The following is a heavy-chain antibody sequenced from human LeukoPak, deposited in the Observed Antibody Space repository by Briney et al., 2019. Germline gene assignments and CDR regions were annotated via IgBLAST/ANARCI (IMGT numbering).Heavy chain of an antibody. CDR3: AKEGYCSSTSCYAGGYYYYGMDV. CDR2: ISYDGSNI. J-gene: IGHJ6*02. D-gene: IGHD2-2*01. Sequence: GGSLRLSCAASGFTFSSYGMHWVRQAPGKGLEWVAVISYDGSNIYYADSVKGRFTISRDNSKHTLYLQMNSLRAEDTAVYYCAKEGYCSSTSCYAGGYYYYGMDVWGQGTTVTVSS. CDR1: GFTFSSYG. V-gene: IGHV3-30*18.